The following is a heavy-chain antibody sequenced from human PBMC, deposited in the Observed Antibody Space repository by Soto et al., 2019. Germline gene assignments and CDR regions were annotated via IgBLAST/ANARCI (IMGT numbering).Heavy chain of an antibody. D-gene: IGHD4-17*01. CDR2: IYYSGST. CDR3: ARRYGDCFDY. Sequence: SETLSLTCTVSGGYISSYDWSWIRQPPGKGLEWIGYIYYSGSTNYNPSLKSRVTISVDTSKNQFSLKLSSVTAADTAVYYCARRYGDCFDYWGQGTLVTVSS. CDR1: GGYISSYD. V-gene: IGHV4-59*08. J-gene: IGHJ4*02.